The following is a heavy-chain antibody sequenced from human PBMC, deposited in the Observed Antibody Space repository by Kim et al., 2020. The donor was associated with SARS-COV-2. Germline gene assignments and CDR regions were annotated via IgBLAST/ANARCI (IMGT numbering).Heavy chain of an antibody. CDR3: ASGGFPGALDY. J-gene: IGHJ4*02. CDR2: ISGAGSST. D-gene: IGHD2-15*01. V-gene: IGHV3-74*01. Sequence: GGSLRLSCAASEFTFSGYWMHWVRQAPGKGLVWVSEISGAGSSTGYADSVKGRFTISRDNAKNTLYLQMDSLRAEDTAVYYCASGGFPGALDYWGQGTLV. CDR1: EFTFSGYW.